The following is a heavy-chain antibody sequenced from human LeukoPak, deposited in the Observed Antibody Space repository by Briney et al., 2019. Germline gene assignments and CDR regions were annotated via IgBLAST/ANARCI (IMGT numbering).Heavy chain of an antibody. CDR3: ARRRYSDAFDI. Sequence: GGSLRLSCAASGFTFNTYWMHWARRAPGKGLVWVSRINGDGSTTTYADSVTGRFTISRDNAKNTLFLQMNSLRVEDTALYYCARRRYSDAFDIWGQGTMVTVSS. V-gene: IGHV3-74*01. J-gene: IGHJ3*02. D-gene: IGHD2-15*01. CDR1: GFTFNTYW. CDR2: INGDGSTT.